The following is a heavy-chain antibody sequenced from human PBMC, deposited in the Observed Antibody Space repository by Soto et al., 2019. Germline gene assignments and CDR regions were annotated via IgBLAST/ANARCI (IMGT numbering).Heavy chain of an antibody. Sequence: GGSLRLSCAASGFTFSSYAMSWVRQAPGKGLEWVSSIGGSGGNTYYADSVKGRFTISIDNSKNTLFLQMNSLRAEDTAVYYCAKSPGMYYYDSSGYYHYDYWGQGTLVTVSS. J-gene: IGHJ4*02. CDR1: GFTFSSYA. CDR3: AKSPGMYYYDSSGYYHYDY. V-gene: IGHV3-23*01. D-gene: IGHD3-22*01. CDR2: IGGSGGNT.